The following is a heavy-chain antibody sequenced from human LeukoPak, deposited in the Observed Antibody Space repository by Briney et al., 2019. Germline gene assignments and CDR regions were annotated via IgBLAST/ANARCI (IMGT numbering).Heavy chain of an antibody. CDR3: ARQADTAMITGGFYFDY. CDR2: IYYSGST. Sequence: SETLSLTCTVSGGSISSYYWSWIRQPPGKGLEWIGYIYYSGSTNYNPSLKSRVTISVDTSENQFSLRLSFVTAADTAVYYCARQADTAMITGGFYFDYWGQGTLVTVSS. CDR1: GGSISSYY. J-gene: IGHJ4*02. V-gene: IGHV4-59*08. D-gene: IGHD5-18*01.